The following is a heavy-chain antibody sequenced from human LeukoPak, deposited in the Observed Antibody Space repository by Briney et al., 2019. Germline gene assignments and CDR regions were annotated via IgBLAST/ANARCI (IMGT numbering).Heavy chain of an antibody. CDR2: ISSSSSTI. J-gene: IGHJ4*02. CDR1: GFTFSSYG. D-gene: IGHD3-3*01. V-gene: IGHV3-48*04. Sequence: GSLRLSCAASGFTFSSYGMHWVRQAPGKGLEWVSYISSSSSTIYYADSVKGRFTISRDIAKNSLYLQMNSLRAEDTAVYHCARGNAAIFGVVPYYFDYWGQGTLVTVSS. CDR3: ARGNAAIFGVVPYYFDY.